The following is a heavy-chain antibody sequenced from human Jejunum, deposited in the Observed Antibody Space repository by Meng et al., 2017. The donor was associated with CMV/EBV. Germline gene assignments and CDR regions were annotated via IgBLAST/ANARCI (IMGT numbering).Heavy chain of an antibody. V-gene: IGHV1-2*02. CDR2: IKPNTDAT. D-gene: IGHD2-2*01. Sequence: FTGNDIYRIPQATGQELKCMSRIKPNTDATDYAPKFKGTVTMTRDASVSTAYMELSRLRSDDTAIYYCAKSKWACSSTSCYAFDVWGQGTLVTVSS. CDR1: FTGND. J-gene: IGHJ3*01. CDR3: AKSKWACSSTSCYAFDV.